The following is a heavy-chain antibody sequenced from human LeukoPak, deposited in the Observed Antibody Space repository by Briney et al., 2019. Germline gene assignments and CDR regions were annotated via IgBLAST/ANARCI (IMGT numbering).Heavy chain of an antibody. V-gene: IGHV3-7*01. CDR1: GFTFSSYW. Sequence: GGSLRLSCAASGFTFSSYWMNWARQAPGKGLEWVASINHNGNVNYYVDSVKGRFIISRDNAKNSLYLQMNSLRAEDTAVYYCASAYAWTYYFDYWGQGTLVTVSS. CDR3: ASAYAWTYYFDY. D-gene: IGHD3/OR15-3a*01. CDR2: INHNGNVN. J-gene: IGHJ4*02.